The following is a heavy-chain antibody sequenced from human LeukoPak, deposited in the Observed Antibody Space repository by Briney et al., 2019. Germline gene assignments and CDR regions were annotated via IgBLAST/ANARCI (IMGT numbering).Heavy chain of an antibody. D-gene: IGHD4-17*01. CDR2: IYSGGST. CDR3: ARGIRDYGDYLPLKCFDY. J-gene: IGHJ4*02. Sequence: TGGSLRLSCAASGFTIISNYMSWVRQGPGKGLEWVSVIYSGGSTYYAESVKGRFTISRDNHKNTVYLQMNNLGAEDTAVYYCARGIRDYGDYLPLKCFDYWGQGTLVTVSS. V-gene: IGHV3-66*01. CDR1: GFTIISNY.